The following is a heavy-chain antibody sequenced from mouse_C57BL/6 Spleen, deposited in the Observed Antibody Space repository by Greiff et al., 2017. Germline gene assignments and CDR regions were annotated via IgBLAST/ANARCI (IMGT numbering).Heavy chain of an antibody. CDR1: GFTFSSYA. CDR3: AREGLRRLAY. D-gene: IGHD2-2*01. CDR2: ISDGGSYT. Sequence: EVQLQESGGGLVKPGGSLKLSCAASGFTFSSYAMSWVRQTPEKRLEWVATISDGGSYTYYPDNVKGRFTISRDNAKNNLYLQMSHLKSEDTAMYYCAREGLRRLAYWGQGTLVTVSA. J-gene: IGHJ3*01. V-gene: IGHV5-4*01.